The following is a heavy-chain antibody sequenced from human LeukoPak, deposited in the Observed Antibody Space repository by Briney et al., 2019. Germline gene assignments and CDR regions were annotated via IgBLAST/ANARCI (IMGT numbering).Heavy chain of an antibody. D-gene: IGHD3-10*01. CDR2: ISSGSSYI. V-gene: IGHV3-21*01. J-gene: IGHJ4*02. CDR3: AGQSGSHPDRLDY. Sequence: GGSLRLSCAASGFTFSTYSMKWVRQPPGRGLEWVSSISSGSSYIYYADSVKGRFTISRDNAKNSLYLQMNSLRAEDTAVYYCAGQSGSHPDRLDYWGLGTLVTVSS. CDR1: GFTFSTYS.